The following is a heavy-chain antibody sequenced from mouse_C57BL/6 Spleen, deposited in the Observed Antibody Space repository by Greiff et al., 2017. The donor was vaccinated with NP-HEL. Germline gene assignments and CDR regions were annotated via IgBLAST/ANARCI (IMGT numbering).Heavy chain of an antibody. V-gene: IGHV1-52*01. CDR2: IDPSDSET. CDR1: GYTFTSYW. CDR3: ASRGGSSYWYFDV. D-gene: IGHD1-1*02. J-gene: IGHJ1*03. Sequence: QVQLQQPGAELVRPGSSVKLSCKASGYTFTSYWMHWVKQRPIQGLEWIGNIDPSDSETHYNQKFKDKATLTVDKSSSTAYMQLSSLTSEDSAVYYCASRGGSSYWYFDVWGTGTTVTVSS.